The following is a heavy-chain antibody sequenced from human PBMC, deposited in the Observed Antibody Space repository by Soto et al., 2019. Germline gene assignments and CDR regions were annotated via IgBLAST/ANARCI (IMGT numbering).Heavy chain of an antibody. CDR3: ATGATVAY. D-gene: IGHD1-26*01. CDR2: INPSGGQT. Sequence: QVQLVQSGAEVKKPGASVKVSCKTSGYTFSSYNIHWVRQAPGQGLEWMGIINPSGGQTRNAPKCQGRVTMTRDTSTSTAYMELTSLRSEDTAVYYCATGATVAYWGQGTLVIVSS. J-gene: IGHJ4*02. V-gene: IGHV1-46*01. CDR1: GYTFSSYN.